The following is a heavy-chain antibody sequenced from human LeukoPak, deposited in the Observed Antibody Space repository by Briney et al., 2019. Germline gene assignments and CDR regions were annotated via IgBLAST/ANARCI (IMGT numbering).Heavy chain of an antibody. V-gene: IGHV1-2*02. D-gene: IGHD1-26*01. CDR1: GYTFTDYF. Sequence: ASVKVSCKASGYTFTDYFMHWVRQAPGQGLEWMGCINPNSGATNYAQKFQGRVTMTLDTSTTTAYMEFNRLTSDDTAIYYCATDDGSATMGFDSWGQGTLLTVSS. CDR2: INPNSGAT. J-gene: IGHJ5*01. CDR3: ATDDGSATMGFDS.